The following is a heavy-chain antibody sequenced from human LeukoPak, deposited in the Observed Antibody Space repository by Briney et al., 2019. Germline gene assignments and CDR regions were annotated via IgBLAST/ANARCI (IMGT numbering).Heavy chain of an antibody. CDR2: ISGSGGST. J-gene: IGHJ6*02. CDR3: AKVPTGTTSPDYYYGMDV. D-gene: IGHD1-1*01. Sequence: GGSLRLSCAASGFTFSSYAMSGVRQAPGKGLEWVSAISGSGGSTYYADSVKGRFTISRDNSKNTLYLQMNSLRAEDTAVYYCAKVPTGTTSPDYYYGMDVWGQGTTVTVSS. CDR1: GFTFSSYA. V-gene: IGHV3-23*01.